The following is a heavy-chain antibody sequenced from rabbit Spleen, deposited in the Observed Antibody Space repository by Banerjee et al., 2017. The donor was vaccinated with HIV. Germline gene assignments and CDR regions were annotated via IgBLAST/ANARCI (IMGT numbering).Heavy chain of an antibody. D-gene: IGHD2-1*01. CDR3: ARNHNGDWNDGFFF. V-gene: IGHV1S40*01. Sequence: QSLEESGGGLVQPEGSLALTCKASGFTISSSYYMCWVRQAPGKGLEWIGCIYSTFGSTYYASWAKGRFTISKTSSTTVTLQMTSLTAADTATYFCARNHNGDWNDGFFFWGPGTLVTVS. J-gene: IGHJ6*01. CDR1: GFTISSSYY. CDR2: IYSTFGST.